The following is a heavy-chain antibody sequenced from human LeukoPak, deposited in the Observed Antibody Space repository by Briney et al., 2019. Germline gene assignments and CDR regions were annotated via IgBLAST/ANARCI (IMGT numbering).Heavy chain of an antibody. CDR2: IKHDGSEK. Sequence: GGSLTLSCAASGFTFSDYWMGWVRQAPGRGLEWVGNIKHDGSEKYYAESVRGRITISRDNAKNSVYLQMNSLTAEATAVYYCGRDEHRYFCASSGCFAGWSQGTLVTVSS. CDR1: GFTFSDYW. J-gene: IGHJ4*02. D-gene: IGHD3-22*01. CDR3: GRDEHRYFCASSGCFAG. V-gene: IGHV3-7*04.